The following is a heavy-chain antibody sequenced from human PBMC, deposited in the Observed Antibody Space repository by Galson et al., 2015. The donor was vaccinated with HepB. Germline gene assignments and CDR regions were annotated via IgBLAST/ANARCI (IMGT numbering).Heavy chain of an antibody. J-gene: IGHJ4*02. CDR1: GGTFSNYI. D-gene: IGHD3-22*01. V-gene: IGHV1-69*02. CDR2: IIPLFGVS. Sequence: SVKVSCKASGGTFSNYIISWVRQAPGQGLEWMGKIIPLFGVSNYAQDFQDRVTITADKSTNITDMEMHSLTSGDTAVYFCVINYFDTSGYFDCWGQGTLVTVSS. CDR3: VINYFDTSGYFDC.